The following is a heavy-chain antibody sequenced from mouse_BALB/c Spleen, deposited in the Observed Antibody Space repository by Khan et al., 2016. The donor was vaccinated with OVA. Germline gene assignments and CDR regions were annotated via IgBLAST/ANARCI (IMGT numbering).Heavy chain of an antibody. J-gene: IGHJ3*01. CDR3: ARGGLPFAY. V-gene: IGHV2-2*02. CDR2: IWSGGST. D-gene: IGHD2-13*01. CDR1: GFSLSSYG. Sequence: QVQLKQSGPGLVQPSQSLSITCTVSGFSLSSYGVHWVRQSPGKGLEWLGVIWSGGSTDFNTAFISRLSISKDNSKSQVFFKMNNLQINDSAIYYCARGGLPFAYCGQGTLVTVSA.